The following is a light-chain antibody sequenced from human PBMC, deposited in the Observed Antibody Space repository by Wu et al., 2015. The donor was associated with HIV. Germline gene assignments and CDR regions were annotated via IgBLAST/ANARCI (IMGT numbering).Light chain of an antibody. Sequence: EIVLTQSPATLSLSPGERATLSCRASQSVSSYLAWYQQKPGQAPRLLIYDASNRATGIPARFSGSGSGTDFTLTISSLEPEDFAVYYCQQRSNWPPGELTFGRRDQGGDQT. J-gene: IGKJ4*01. V-gene: IGKV3-11*01. CDR1: QSVSSY. CDR3: QQRSNWPPGELT. CDR2: DAS.